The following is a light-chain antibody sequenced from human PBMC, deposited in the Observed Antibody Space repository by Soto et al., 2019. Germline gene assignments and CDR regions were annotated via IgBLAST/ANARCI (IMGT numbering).Light chain of an antibody. CDR1: SSNIGAGYD. J-gene: IGLJ2*01. CDR2: GNK. V-gene: IGLV1-40*01. CDR3: QSYDSSLTGSGI. Sequence: QSVLTQPPSVSGAPGQRVTISCTGSSSNIGAGYDVHWYQQLPGTAPKLLIYGNKNRPSGVPDRFSGSKSGTSASLAITGLQAEDEADYYCQSYDSSLTGSGIFGGGTKLTVL.